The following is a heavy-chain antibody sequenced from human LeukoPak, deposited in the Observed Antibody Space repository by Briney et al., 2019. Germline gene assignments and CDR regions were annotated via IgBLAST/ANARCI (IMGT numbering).Heavy chain of an antibody. CDR1: GFTFSSYS. Sequence: PGGSLRLSCAASGFTFSSYSMNRVRQAPGKGLEWVSFISSSSTYIYYADSVKGRFTISRDDAKNSLYLQMSSLRADDTAVYYCARNRVVSGRFGEVASWGQGTLVTVSS. J-gene: IGHJ5*01. V-gene: IGHV3-21*01. CDR2: ISSSSTYI. D-gene: IGHD3-10*01. CDR3: ARNRVVSGRFGEVAS.